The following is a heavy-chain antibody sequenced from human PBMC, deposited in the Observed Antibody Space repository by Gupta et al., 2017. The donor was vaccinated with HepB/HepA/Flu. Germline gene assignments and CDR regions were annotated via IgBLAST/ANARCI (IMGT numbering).Heavy chain of an antibody. CDR3: ARDRGATGEAGFDP. V-gene: IGHV4-59*01. CDR2: IYYSGST. D-gene: IGHD1-26*01. Sequence: QVQLQESGPGLVKPSETLSLTCTVSGGSISNYYWSWIRQPPGKGLEWIGYIYYSGSTNYNPSLKSRVTISVDTSKNQFSLKLSSVTAADTAVYYCARDRGATGEAGFDPWGQGTLVTVSS. CDR1: GGSISNYY. J-gene: IGHJ5*02.